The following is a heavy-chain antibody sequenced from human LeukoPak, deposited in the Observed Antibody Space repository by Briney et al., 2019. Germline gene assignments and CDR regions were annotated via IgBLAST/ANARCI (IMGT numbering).Heavy chain of an antibody. CDR1: GXTVSSSY. V-gene: IGHV3-66*04. J-gene: IGHJ4*02. D-gene: IGHD3-22*01. CDR3: ARQGIDDSSGYYVY. Sequence: GGSLRLSCAASGXTVSSSYMSWVRQAPGKGLEWVSVLYIGGTTNYADSVRGRFTISRDNSKNTLYLQMDSLRTEDTAVYYCARQGIDDSSGYYVYWGQGTVVTVSS. CDR2: LYIGGTT.